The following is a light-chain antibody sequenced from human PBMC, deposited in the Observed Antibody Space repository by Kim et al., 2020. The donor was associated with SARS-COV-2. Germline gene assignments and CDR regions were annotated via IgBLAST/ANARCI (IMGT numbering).Light chain of an antibody. Sequence: SPGERDTPSCRASQSVSSSYVAWYQQKPGQAPRLLIYGASSRATGIPDRFSGSGSGTDFTLTISRLEPEDFAVYYCQQYGSSPWTFGQGTKVDIK. CDR1: QSVSSSY. V-gene: IGKV3-20*01. CDR3: QQYGSSPWT. J-gene: IGKJ1*01. CDR2: GAS.